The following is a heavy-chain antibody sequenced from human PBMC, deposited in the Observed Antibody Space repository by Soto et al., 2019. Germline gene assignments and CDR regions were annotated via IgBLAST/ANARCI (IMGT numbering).Heavy chain of an antibody. Sequence: GGSLRLSCAASGFTFSSYAMSWVRQAPGKGLEWVSAISGSGGSTYYADSVKGRFTISRDNSKNTLYLQMNSLRAEDTAVYYCAKDFYDYIWGREAFDIWGQGTMVTVSS. CDR2: ISGSGGST. CDR1: GFTFSSYA. CDR3: AKDFYDYIWGREAFDI. V-gene: IGHV3-23*01. D-gene: IGHD3-16*01. J-gene: IGHJ3*02.